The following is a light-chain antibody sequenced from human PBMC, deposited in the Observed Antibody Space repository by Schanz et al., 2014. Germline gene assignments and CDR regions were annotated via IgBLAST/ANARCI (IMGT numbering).Light chain of an antibody. J-gene: IGLJ1*01. CDR3: SSYSSSNIYV. CDR2: GNY. Sequence: QSVLTQPPSVSGAPGQRVTISCTGSSSNIGAGYDVHWYQQLPGAAPKLLIYGNYRRPSGVPDRFSGSRSGTSASLAITGLQAEDEADYYCSSYSSSNIYVFGTGTKLTVL. V-gene: IGLV1-40*01. CDR1: SSNIGAGYD.